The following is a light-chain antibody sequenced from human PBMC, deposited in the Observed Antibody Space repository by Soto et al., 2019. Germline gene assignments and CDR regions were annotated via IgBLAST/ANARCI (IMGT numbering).Light chain of an antibody. CDR1: SSDFGSYNF. CDR2: EVS. V-gene: IGLV2-14*02. Sequence: QSALTQPASVSGSPGQSITISCTETSSDFGSYNFVSWYQQHPGKAPKLMIYEVSKRPSGVSDRFSGSKSGNTASLTVSGLQAEDEADYYCTSYAGSNKLGVFGTGTKVTVL. J-gene: IGLJ1*01. CDR3: TSYAGSNKLGV.